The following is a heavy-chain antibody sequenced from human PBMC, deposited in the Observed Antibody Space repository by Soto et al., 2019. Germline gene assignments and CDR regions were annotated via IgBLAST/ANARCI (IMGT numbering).Heavy chain of an antibody. V-gene: IGHV3-21*01. CDR3: VRAGHVFDVHYYGMDL. CDR2: ISSSGTYI. Sequence: GGSLRLSCEASGFTFNDYSMDWVRQAPEKGLEWVSSISSSGTYIYYADSVKGRFAISRDNANNVMYLQMDTLRAEDTAVFYCVRAGHVFDVHYYGMDLWGQGTTVTV. CDR1: GFTFNDYS. J-gene: IGHJ6*02. D-gene: IGHD3-10*01.